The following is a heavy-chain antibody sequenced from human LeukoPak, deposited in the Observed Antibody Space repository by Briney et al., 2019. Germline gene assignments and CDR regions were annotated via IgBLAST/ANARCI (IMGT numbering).Heavy chain of an antibody. CDR2: IIPIFGTA. V-gene: IGHV1-69*13. D-gene: IGHD3-22*01. CDR3: ARESRYYDSSGYYYLSYWHVDL. Sequence: SVKVSCKASGGTFSSYAISWVRQAPGQGLEWMGGIIPIFGTANYAQKFQGRVTITADESTSTAYMELSSLRSEDTAVYYCARESRYYDSSGYYYLSYWHVDLWGRGNLVTVSS. CDR1: GGTFSSYA. J-gene: IGHJ2*01.